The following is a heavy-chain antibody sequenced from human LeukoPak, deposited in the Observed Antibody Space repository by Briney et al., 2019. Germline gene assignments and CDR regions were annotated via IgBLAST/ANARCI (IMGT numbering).Heavy chain of an antibody. V-gene: IGHV1-69*13. CDR3: ARGWDTAMAHFDY. J-gene: IGHJ4*02. CDR2: IIPIFGTA. CDR1: GGTFSSYA. Sequence: ASVKVSCKASGGTFSSYATSWVRQAPGQGLEWMGGIIPIFGTANYAQKFQGRVTITADESTSTAYMELSSLRSEDTAVYYCARGWDTAMAHFDYWGQGTLVTVSS. D-gene: IGHD5-18*01.